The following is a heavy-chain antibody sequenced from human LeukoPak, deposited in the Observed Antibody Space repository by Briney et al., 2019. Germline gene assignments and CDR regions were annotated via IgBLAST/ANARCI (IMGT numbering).Heavy chain of an antibody. CDR3: ARETTRLYYDILTGYYGRDAFDI. V-gene: IGHV1-18*01. CDR2: ISAYNGNT. Sequence: GASVKVSCKASGYTFTSYGISWVRQAPGQGLEWMGWISAYNGNTNYAQKLQGRVTMTTDTSTSTAYMELRSLRSDDTAVYYCARETTRLYYDILTGYYGRDAFDIWGQGTMVTVSS. J-gene: IGHJ3*02. D-gene: IGHD3-9*01. CDR1: GYTFTSYG.